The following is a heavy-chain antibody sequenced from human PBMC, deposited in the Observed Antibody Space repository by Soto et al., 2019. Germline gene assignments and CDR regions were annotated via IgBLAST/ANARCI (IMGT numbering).Heavy chain of an antibody. D-gene: IGHD6-19*01. V-gene: IGHV1-18*01. Sequence: VQLEQSGAELKKPGDSMKVSCKASGCTFTTYGITWVRQAPGQGLEWMGWINDYNGNTDYPQKLQGRVTMTTDTSTSTAYMELRSLRSDDTAVYYCAGECSAPYYYYGMDVWGEGTTVTVSS. CDR3: AGECSAPYYYYGMDV. CDR2: INDYNGNT. CDR1: GCTFTTYG. J-gene: IGHJ6*02.